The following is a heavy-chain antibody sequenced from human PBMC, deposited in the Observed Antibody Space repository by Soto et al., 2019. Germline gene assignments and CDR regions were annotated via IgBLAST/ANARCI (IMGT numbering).Heavy chain of an antibody. CDR1: GGSISSYY. CDR3: ARLQYTVVTALDI. V-gene: IGHV4-59*01. D-gene: IGHD2-15*01. J-gene: IGHJ3*02. CDR2: IYHTVKT. Sequence: SETLSLTCTVSGGSISSYYWSWIRQPPGKGLEWIGYIYHTVKTNYNPALKSRVTISMDTSENQLSLQLSSVTAADTAVYYCARLQYTVVTALDIWGQGTMVTVSS.